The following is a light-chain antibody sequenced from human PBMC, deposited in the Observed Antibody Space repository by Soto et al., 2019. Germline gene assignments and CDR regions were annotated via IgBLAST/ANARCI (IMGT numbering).Light chain of an antibody. CDR3: QQYGSSPLLT. J-gene: IGKJ4*01. V-gene: IGKV3-20*01. CDR1: QSVSSSY. Sequence: EIVLTQSPGTLSLSPGERATLSCRASQSVSSSYLAWYQQKPGQAPRLLIYGPSSRATGIPDRFSGSGSGTDFTLTISRLEPEDFAVYYCQQYGSSPLLTFGGGTKVEIK. CDR2: GPS.